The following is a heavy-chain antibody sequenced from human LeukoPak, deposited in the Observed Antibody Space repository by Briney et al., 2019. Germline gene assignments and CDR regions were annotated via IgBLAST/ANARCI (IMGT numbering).Heavy chain of an antibody. V-gene: IGHV3-21*01. J-gene: IGHJ6*02. CDR2: ISSSSSYI. Sequence: PGGSLRLSCAASGFTFSSYSMNWVRQAPGKGLEWVSSISSSSSYIYYADSVKGRFTISRDNAKNSLYLQMNSLRAEDTAVYYCARGRCDFWSGYYAYYYYGMDVWGQGTTVTVSS. CDR1: GFTFSSYS. D-gene: IGHD3-3*01. CDR3: ARGRCDFWSGYYAYYYYGMDV.